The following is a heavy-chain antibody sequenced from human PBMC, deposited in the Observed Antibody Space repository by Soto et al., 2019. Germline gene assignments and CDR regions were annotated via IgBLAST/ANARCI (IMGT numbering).Heavy chain of an antibody. CDR3: ARGYCSSTRCYLLYYYYVMDV. V-gene: IGHV1-2*02. CDR1: GYTFTGYY. CDR2: INPNSGGT. J-gene: IGHJ6*02. Sequence: GASVKVSCKASGYTFTGYYMHWVRQAPGQGLEWMGWINPNSGGTNYAQKFQGGVTMTRDTSISTAYMELSRLRSDDTAVYYCARGYCSSTRCYLLYYYYVMDVWGQGTKVTVSS. D-gene: IGHD2-2*01.